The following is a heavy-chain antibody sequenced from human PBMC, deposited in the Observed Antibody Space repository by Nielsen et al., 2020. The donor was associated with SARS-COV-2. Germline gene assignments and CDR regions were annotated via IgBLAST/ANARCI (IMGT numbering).Heavy chain of an antibody. CDR2: VYPGDSDT. J-gene: IGHJ6*02. D-gene: IGHD6-13*01. V-gene: IGHV5-51*01. Sequence: GGSLRLSCRGSGYNFVGHWIGWVRQMPGKGLEWMGVVYPGDSDTRYSPSFQGQVIISFDKSITTAYLQWNSLQASDSAMYYCARLQSSTGGGMDVWGQGTAVTVSS. CDR3: ARLQSSTGGGMDV. CDR1: GYNFVGHW.